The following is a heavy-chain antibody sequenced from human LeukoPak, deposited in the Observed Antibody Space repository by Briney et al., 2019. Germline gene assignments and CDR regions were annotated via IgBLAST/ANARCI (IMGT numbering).Heavy chain of an antibody. CDR3: AKVRGRGTYSSGWYLGY. Sequence: GGSLRLSCAASGFTFSSYSMNWVRQAPGKGLEWVAVISYDGSNKYYADSVKGRFTISRDNSKNTLYLQMNSLRAEDTAVYYCAKVRGRGTYSSGWYLGYWGQGTLVTVSS. CDR2: ISYDGSNK. V-gene: IGHV3-30*18. D-gene: IGHD6-19*01. CDR1: GFTFSSYS. J-gene: IGHJ4*02.